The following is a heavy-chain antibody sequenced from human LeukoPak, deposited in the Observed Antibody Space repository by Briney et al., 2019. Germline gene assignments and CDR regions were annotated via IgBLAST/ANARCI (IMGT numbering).Heavy chain of an antibody. V-gene: IGHV7-4-1*02. CDR1: GYTFTSYA. D-gene: IGHD3-10*01. Sequence: ASVKVSCKASGYTFTSYAMNWVRQAPGQGLEWMGWINTNTGNPTYAQGFTGRFVFSLDTSVSTAYLQISSLKAEDTAVYYCASPDAGVGYYYYYMDVWGKGTTVTVSS. CDR3: ASPDAGVGYYYYYMDV. CDR2: INTNTGNP. J-gene: IGHJ6*03.